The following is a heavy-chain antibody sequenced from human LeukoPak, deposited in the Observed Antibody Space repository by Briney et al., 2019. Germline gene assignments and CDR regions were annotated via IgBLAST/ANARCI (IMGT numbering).Heavy chain of an antibody. CDR3: VRDQGS. V-gene: IGHV3-30-3*01. CDR2: ISHDGTGK. J-gene: IGHJ5*02. Sequence: GGSLRLSCAASGFTFSNYWMSWVRQAPGKGLEWVAIISHDGTGKYYAGSVKGRFTISRDNSKSTLYLQMNSLRIEDTAMYYCVRDQGSWGQGTLVTVSS. CDR1: GFTFSNYW.